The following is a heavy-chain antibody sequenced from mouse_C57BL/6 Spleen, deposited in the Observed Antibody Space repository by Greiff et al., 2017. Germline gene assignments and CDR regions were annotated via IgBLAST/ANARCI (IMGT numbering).Heavy chain of an antibody. V-gene: IGHV3-6*01. D-gene: IGHD2-5*01. J-gene: IGHJ4*01. Sequence: EVKLMESGPGLVKPSQSLSLTCSVTGYSITSGYYWNWIRQFPGNKLEWMGYISYDGSNNYNPSLKNRISITRDTSKNQFFLKLNSVTTEDTATYYCARGAYSNYDAMDYWGQGTSVTVSS. CDR1: GYSITSGYY. CDR3: ARGAYSNYDAMDY. CDR2: ISYDGSN.